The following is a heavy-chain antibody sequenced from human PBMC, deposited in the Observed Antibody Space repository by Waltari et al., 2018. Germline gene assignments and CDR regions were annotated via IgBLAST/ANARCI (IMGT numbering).Heavy chain of an antibody. D-gene: IGHD3-22*01. V-gene: IGHV3-23*01. CDR3: ARHLYSIDYLELDN. CDR2: ISDSGVVT. Sequence: EGHLLESGGGLVQPGGSLRLSCVASGFTFITSARSWVRQAPGKGLEWVSGISDSGVVTKYADSVKGRFTVSRDNSKNTLYLQLNSLRAEDTAVYYCARHLYSIDYLELDNWGQGTLVTVSS. J-gene: IGHJ4*02. CDR1: GFTFITSA.